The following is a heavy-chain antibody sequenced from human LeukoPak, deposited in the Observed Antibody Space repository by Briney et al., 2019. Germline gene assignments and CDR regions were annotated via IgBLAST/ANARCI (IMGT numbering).Heavy chain of an antibody. V-gene: IGHV1-2*02. CDR1: GYTFTGYY. D-gene: IGHD2-2*02. CDR2: INPNSGGT. J-gene: IGHJ6*02. Sequence: ASVKVSCKASGYTFTGYYMHWVRQAPGQGLEWMGWINPNSGGTNYAQKFQGRVTMTRDTSISTAYMELSSLRSEDTAVYYCARDWYCSSTSCYTMGDYYYGMDVWGQGTTVTVSS. CDR3: ARDWYCSSTSCYTMGDYYYGMDV.